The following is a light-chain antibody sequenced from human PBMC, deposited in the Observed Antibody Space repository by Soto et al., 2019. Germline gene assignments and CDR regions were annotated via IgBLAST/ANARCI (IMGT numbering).Light chain of an antibody. V-gene: IGKV1-5*03. J-gene: IGKJ2*01. CDR2: KAS. CDR1: QTIYNW. Sequence: DIQMTQSPSTLSASVGDRVTITCRASQTIYNWLAWYQQRPGKAPNLLIYKASSLESGVSSRFSGSGFGTDFTLTISSLQPDDFATYYCQHYNSYPYTFGQGTKLEIK. CDR3: QHYNSYPYT.